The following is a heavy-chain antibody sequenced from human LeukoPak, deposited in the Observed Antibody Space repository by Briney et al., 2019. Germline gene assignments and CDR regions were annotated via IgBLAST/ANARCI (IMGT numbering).Heavy chain of an antibody. CDR1: GYISTNYW. V-gene: IGHV5-51*01. CDR3: ARQSRDGSKTRGYYFDY. J-gene: IGHJ4*02. Sequence: GESLKISCRVSGYISTNYWIGWVRQMPGKGLESMGIIYPADSDTTYSPSFQGQVTISADMSIDTVYLQWSSLKASDTAIYYCARQSRDGSKTRGYYFDYWGQGTLVTVSS. D-gene: IGHD3-10*01. CDR2: IYPADSDT.